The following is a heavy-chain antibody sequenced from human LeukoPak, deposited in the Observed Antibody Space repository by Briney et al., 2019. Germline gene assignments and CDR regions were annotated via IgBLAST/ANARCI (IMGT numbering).Heavy chain of an antibody. D-gene: IGHD2-15*01. V-gene: IGHV4-31*03. J-gene: IGHJ3*02. Sequence: SETLSLTCTVSGGSISSGGYYWSWIRQHPGKGLEWIGYIYYSGSTYYNPSLRSRVTISVDTSKNQFSLRLSSVTAADTAVYFCARRRVVVASTDGASGAFDIWGQGTMVTVSS. CDR2: IYYSGST. CDR3: ARRRVVVASTDGASGAFDI. CDR1: GGSISSGGYY.